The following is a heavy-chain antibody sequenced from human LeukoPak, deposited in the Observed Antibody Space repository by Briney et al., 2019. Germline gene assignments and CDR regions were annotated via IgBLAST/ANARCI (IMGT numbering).Heavy chain of an antibody. V-gene: IGHV4-38-2*02. Sequence: SETLSLTCTVSGYSISSGYYWGWIRQPPGKGLEWIGSIYHSGSTNYNPSLKSRVTISVDTSKNQFSLKLSSVTAADTAVYYCARGRGYYGSGSYRPTNYYYYYMDVWGKGTTVTVSS. D-gene: IGHD3-10*01. CDR1: GYSISSGYY. CDR3: ARGRGYYGSGSYRPTNYYYYYMDV. J-gene: IGHJ6*03. CDR2: IYHSGST.